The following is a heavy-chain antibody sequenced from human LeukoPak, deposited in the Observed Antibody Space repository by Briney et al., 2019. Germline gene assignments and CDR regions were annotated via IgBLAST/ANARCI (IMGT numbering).Heavy chain of an antibody. CDR1: GGSISSYY. CDR2: IYTSGTT. J-gene: IGHJ4*02. V-gene: IGHV4-4*07. CDR3: ARLPTVTTSFDY. Sequence: SETLSLTCTVSGGSISSYYWSWIRRPAGKGLEWIGRIYTSGTTHYNPSLKSRVTMSVDTSKNQFSLKLSSVTAADTAVYYCARLPTVTTSFDYWGRGTLVTVSS. D-gene: IGHD4-17*01.